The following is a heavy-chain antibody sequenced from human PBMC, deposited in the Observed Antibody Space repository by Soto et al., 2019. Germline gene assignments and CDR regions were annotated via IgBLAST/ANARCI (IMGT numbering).Heavy chain of an antibody. J-gene: IGHJ4*02. V-gene: IGHV1-3*05. CDR2: IKADNGDT. Sequence: QVQIVQSGPEEKSLGASVRLSCTTSGYIFADYAIHWVRQAPGQGLEWVGWIKADNGDTRYSPKFQDRLTITRDISASTSYMELTGLRSADTGVFYCATSDWAWWGRGTLITVSS. CDR1: GYIFADYA. CDR3: ATSDWAW. D-gene: IGHD3-9*01.